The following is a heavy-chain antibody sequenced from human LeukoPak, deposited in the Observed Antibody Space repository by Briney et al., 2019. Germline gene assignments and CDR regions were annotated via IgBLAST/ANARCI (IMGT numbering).Heavy chain of an antibody. J-gene: IGHJ2*01. CDR2: IYYSGGT. CDR3: ARGRGYSGYDLDWYFDL. Sequence: SETPSLTCTVSGDSISSYYWSWIRQPPGKGLEWIGYIYYSGGTNFNPSLQSRVTMSVDTSKNHFSLRLSSVTAADTAVYYCARGRGYSGYDLDWYFDLWGRGTLVTVSS. CDR1: GDSISSYY. D-gene: IGHD5-12*01. V-gene: IGHV4-59*01.